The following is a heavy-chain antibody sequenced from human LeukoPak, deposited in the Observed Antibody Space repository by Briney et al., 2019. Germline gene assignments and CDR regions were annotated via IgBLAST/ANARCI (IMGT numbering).Heavy chain of an antibody. J-gene: IGHJ4*02. V-gene: IGHV3-74*01. CDR2: IDHDGSDT. D-gene: IGHD5-18*01. Sequence: QPGGPLSLSCPALGFTSKNYWLHWVRKAPGPGLVWVSRIDHDGSDTSYADSVKGRFTVSRDNAKSTLYLQMNTLRAEDTAVYYCVRDLPQTGYSYDYWGQGTLVTVSS. CDR1: GFTSKNYW. CDR3: VRDLPQTGYSYDY.